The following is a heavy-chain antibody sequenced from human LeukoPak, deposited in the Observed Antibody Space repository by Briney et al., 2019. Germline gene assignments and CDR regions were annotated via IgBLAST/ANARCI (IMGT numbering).Heavy chain of an antibody. Sequence: GGSLRLSCAASGFTFSSYAMSWVRQAPGKGLEWVSAISGSGGSTYYADSVEGRFTISRDNSKNTLYLQMNSLRAEDTAVYYCAKDVYSYGYLDYWGQGTLVTVSS. D-gene: IGHD5-18*01. J-gene: IGHJ4*02. CDR3: AKDVYSYGYLDY. CDR2: ISGSGGST. V-gene: IGHV3-23*01. CDR1: GFTFSSYA.